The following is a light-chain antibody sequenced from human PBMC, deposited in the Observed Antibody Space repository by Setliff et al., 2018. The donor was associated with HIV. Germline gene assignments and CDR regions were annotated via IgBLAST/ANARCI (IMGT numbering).Light chain of an antibody. CDR1: KSDVGGYNY. J-gene: IGLJ1*01. Sequence: QSALTQPASVSAAPGLAITISCTGTKSDVGGYNYISWYLQESGEAPKLIMYDFTSRPSGISNRFSGSQSGSTASLTISGLRTEDEGTYYCTSYTSSDTYVFGTGTKVTVL. CDR3: TSYTSSDTYV. V-gene: IGLV2-14*03. CDR2: DFT.